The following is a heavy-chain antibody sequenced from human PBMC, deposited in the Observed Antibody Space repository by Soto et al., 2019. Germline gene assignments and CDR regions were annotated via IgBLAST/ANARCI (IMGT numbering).Heavy chain of an antibody. D-gene: IGHD2-21*01. CDR2: IFHSGAT. J-gene: IGHJ4*02. CDR3: ASDGPDSGASHYYFRD. Sequence: SETLSLTCAVYGGSFNDYYWTWLRQPPGERLEWIGEIFHSGATNYNPSLKSRVAISIDMSKNQFSLKLNSVTAADTAVYYCASDGPDSGASHYYFRDWGQGALVTVSS. V-gene: IGHV4-34*12. CDR1: GGSFNDYY.